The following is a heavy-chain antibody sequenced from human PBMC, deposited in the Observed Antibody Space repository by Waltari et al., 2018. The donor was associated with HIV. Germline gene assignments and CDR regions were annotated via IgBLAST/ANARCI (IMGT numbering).Heavy chain of an antibody. CDR3: ARRAVQGGSLTD. D-gene: IGHD3-10*01. CDR1: GFTFADYA. Sequence: EVKLVESGGGLVQPGRSLRLSCEVSGFTFADYAMHWVRQAPGKGLEWVSSVSWNSVVIGYADSVKGRFTISRDNAKNSLYLQMNSLRSEDTAFYYCARRAVQGGSLTDWGQGTLVTVSS. CDR2: VSWNSVVI. V-gene: IGHV3-9*01. J-gene: IGHJ4*02.